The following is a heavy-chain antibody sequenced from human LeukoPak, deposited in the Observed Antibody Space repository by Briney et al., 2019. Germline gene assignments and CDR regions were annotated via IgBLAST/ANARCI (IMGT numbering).Heavy chain of an antibody. CDR3: AKHSPSTKWEFLSDFDY. D-gene: IGHD1-26*01. V-gene: IGHV4-39*01. Sequence: SETLSLTCTVSGGSIGSTRYFWGWIRQSPGKRLEWIGTIFYSGSTYYNSSLRSRVSISVDTSKNQFSLKVNSVTAADTAVYYCAKHSPSTKWEFLSDFDYWGQGIVVIVSS. CDR1: GGSIGSTRYF. CDR2: IFYSGST. J-gene: IGHJ4*02.